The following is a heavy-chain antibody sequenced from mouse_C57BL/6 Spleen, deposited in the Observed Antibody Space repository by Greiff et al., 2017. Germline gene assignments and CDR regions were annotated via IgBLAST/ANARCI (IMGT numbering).Heavy chain of an antibody. Sequence: VQLQQPGAELVKPGASVKLSCKASGYTFTSYWMHWVKQRPGQGLEWIGMIHPNSGSTNYNEKFKSKATLTLDKSYSTAYMQLSSLTSEASAVYYCARSKDYYGSSYEDFDYWGQGTTLTVSS. V-gene: IGHV1-64*01. CDR2: IHPNSGST. CDR1: GYTFTSYW. J-gene: IGHJ2*01. D-gene: IGHD1-1*01. CDR3: ARSKDYYGSSYEDFDY.